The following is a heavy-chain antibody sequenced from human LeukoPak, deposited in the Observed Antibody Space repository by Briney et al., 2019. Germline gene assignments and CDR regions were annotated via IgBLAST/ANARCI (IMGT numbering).Heavy chain of an antibody. D-gene: IGHD1-1*01. CDR1: GYSFTDYY. V-gene: IGHV1-2*02. CDR3: ASYITATGHLEN. CDR2: INPNSGGT. Sequence: GASVKVSCKASGYSFTDYYIHGVRQAPGQGLEWMGCINPNSGGTNYAQMFQGRVSMTRDTSINTAFMELTRLRSDDTADYYCASYITATGHLENWGPGTLVTVSS. J-gene: IGHJ4*02.